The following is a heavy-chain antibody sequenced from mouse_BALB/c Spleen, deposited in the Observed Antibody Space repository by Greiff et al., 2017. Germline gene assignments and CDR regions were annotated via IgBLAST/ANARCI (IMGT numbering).Heavy chain of an antibody. CDR3: ARGTTKDY. V-gene: IGHV14-3*02. J-gene: IGHJ2*01. Sequence: VQLKQSGAELVKPGASVKLSCTASGFNIKDTYMHWVKQRPEQGLEWIGRIDPANGNTKYDPKFQGKATITADTSSNTAYLQLSSLTSEDTAVYYCARGTTKDYWGQGTTLTVSS. CDR2: IDPANGNT. D-gene: IGHD2-14*01. CDR1: GFNIKDTY.